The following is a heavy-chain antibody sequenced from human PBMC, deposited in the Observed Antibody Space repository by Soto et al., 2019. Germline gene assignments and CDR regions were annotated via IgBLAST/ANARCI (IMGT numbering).Heavy chain of an antibody. CDR2: ISAYNGNT. CDR1: GYTFISYG. V-gene: IGHV1-18*01. Sequence: QVQLVQSGAEVKKPGASVKVSCKASGYTFISYGISWVRQAPGQGLEWLGWISAYNGNTNYAQKLQGRVTMTTDTSTSTAYMELRSLRSDDTAVYYCARDQYSSSHYYYYGMDVWGQGTTVTVSS. D-gene: IGHD6-13*01. CDR3: ARDQYSSSHYYYYGMDV. J-gene: IGHJ6*02.